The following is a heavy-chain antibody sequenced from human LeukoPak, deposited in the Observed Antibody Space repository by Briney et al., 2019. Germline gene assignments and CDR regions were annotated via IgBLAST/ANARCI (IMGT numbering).Heavy chain of an antibody. J-gene: IGHJ1*01. CDR2: LYHANSDT. CDR1: GYIFTCYW. CDR3: ARPACSSTSCYLYFQY. V-gene: IGHV5-51*01. Sequence: GESLKISCKASGYIFTCYWIGWVRQMAGKGLEWMVILYHANSDTRYSPSFQGQVTISADKSISTAYLQWSSLKASDTAMYYCARPACSSTSCYLYFQYWGQGTLVTVSS. D-gene: IGHD2-2*01.